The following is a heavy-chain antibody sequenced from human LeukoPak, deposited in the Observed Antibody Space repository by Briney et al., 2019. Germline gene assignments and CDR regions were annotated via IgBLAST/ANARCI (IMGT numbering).Heavy chain of an antibody. V-gene: IGHV3-74*01. J-gene: IGHJ6*02. CDR2: INGDGSTI. D-gene: IGHD2-2*01. Sequence: GGCLTLSCAASGFTFSSYWMHWVRQAPGKELVWVSRINGDGSTINYADSVRGRFTISRDNAKNTLYLQMNSLRAEDTAVHYCARAMRYCSSTSCYALPGPHYYYGMDVWGQGTTVTVSS. CDR3: ARAMRYCSSTSCYALPGPHYYYGMDV. CDR1: GFTFSSYW.